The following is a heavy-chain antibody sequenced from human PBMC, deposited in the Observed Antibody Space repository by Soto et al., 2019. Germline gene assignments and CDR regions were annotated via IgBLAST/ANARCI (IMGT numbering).Heavy chain of an antibody. CDR2: ISSSSSTI. CDR3: ARVHSSGWFKVDY. D-gene: IGHD6-19*01. Sequence: AWGSLRLPWAASGFTFSSSSINWIRQAPGKGPEWVSYISSSSSTINYADSVRGRFTISRDNAKNSLYLQMNSLRDEDTAVYYCARVHSSGWFKVDYWGQGTLVTVSS. J-gene: IGHJ4*02. CDR1: GFTFSSSS. V-gene: IGHV3-48*02.